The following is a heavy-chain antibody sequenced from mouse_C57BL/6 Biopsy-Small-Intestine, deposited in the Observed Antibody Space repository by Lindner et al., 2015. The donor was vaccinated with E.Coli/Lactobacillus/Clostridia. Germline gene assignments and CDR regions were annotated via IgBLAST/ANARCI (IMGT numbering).Heavy chain of an antibody. J-gene: IGHJ2*01. Sequence: VQLQESGAELVRPGTSVKVSCKASGYAFTNYLIEWVKQRPGQGLKWIGVINPGSGGTNYNEKFKGKATLTADKSSSTAYMQLSSLTSEDSAVYFCARGGDGSSPFDYWGQGTTLTVSS. D-gene: IGHD1-1*01. V-gene: IGHV1-54*01. CDR1: GYAFTNYL. CDR3: ARGGDGSSPFDY. CDR2: INPGSGGT.